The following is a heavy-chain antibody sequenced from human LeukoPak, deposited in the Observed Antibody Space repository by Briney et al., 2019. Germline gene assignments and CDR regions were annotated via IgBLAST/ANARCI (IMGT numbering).Heavy chain of an antibody. J-gene: IGHJ4*02. CDR3: AKDLLGVTPPGY. CDR1: GFTFSSYA. CDR2: ISYDGSNK. D-gene: IGHD2-21*02. Sequence: PGRSLRLSCAASGFTFSSYAMHWVRQAPGKGLEWVAVISYDGSNKYYADSVKGRFTISRDNSKNTLYLQMNSLRPEDTAVYYCAKDLLGVTPPGYWGQGPQVTVSS. V-gene: IGHV3-30*14.